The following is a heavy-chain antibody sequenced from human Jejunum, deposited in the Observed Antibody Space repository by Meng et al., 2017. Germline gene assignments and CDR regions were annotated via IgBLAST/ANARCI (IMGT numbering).Heavy chain of an antibody. CDR1: GFTFSSYW. CDR3: VRGVNKYCYGMDV. D-gene: IGHD3-10*01. CDR2: INSDGSST. J-gene: IGHJ6*02. V-gene: IGHV3-74*01. Sequence: GGSLRLSCAASGFTFSSYWMHWVRQAPGKGLVWVSRINSDGSSTSYADSVKGRFTISRDNAKNTLYLRMKSLGAEDTAVYYCVRGVNKYCYGMDVWGQGTTVTVSS.